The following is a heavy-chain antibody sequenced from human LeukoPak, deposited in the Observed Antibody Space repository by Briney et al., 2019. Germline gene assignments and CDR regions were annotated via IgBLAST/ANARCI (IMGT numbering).Heavy chain of an antibody. CDR1: GGSFSGYY. D-gene: IGHD2-8*01. J-gene: IGHJ6*02. CDR3: ARGGRSLMVYAYYYYYGMDV. CDR2: VNHSGST. V-gene: IGHV4-34*01. Sequence: SETLSLTCAVYGGSFSGYYWSWIRQPPGKGLEWIGEVNHSGSTNYNPSLKSRVTISVDTSKNQFSLKLSSVTAADTAVYYCARGGRSLMVYAYYYYYGMDVWGQGTTVTVSS.